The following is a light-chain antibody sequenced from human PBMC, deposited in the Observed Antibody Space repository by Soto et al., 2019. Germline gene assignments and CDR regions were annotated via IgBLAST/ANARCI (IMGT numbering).Light chain of an antibody. CDR1: QSVSSY. J-gene: IGKJ5*01. Sequence: EIVLTQSASTLSLSTGERATLSCGASQSVSSYLAWYQQKPGQAPRLLIYDASNRATGIPARFSGSGYGTDFNLTISSLQSEDFAVYYCQQRSNWPLTFGQGTRLEIK. V-gene: IGKV3-11*01. CDR3: QQRSNWPLT. CDR2: DAS.